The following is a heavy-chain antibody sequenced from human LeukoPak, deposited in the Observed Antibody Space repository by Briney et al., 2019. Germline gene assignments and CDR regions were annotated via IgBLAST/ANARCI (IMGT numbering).Heavy chain of an antibody. CDR2: VHHGGAS. D-gene: IGHD6-19*01. CDR1: GDSITSHSW. V-gene: IGHV4-4*02. CDR3: ASHVTVLGTRGFDF. J-gene: IGHJ4*02. Sequence: SGTLSLTCAVSGDSITSHSWWSWVRQPPGKGLEWIGEVHHGGASDYDPSLESRVTISVDKSKNRFSLNLRSVTAADTATYYCASHVTVLGTRGFDFWGRGTLVTVS.